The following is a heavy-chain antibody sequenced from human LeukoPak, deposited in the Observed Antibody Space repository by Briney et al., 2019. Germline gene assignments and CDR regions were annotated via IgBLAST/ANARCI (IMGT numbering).Heavy chain of an antibody. CDR2: ISDSGDIT. D-gene: IGHD1-26*01. J-gene: IGHJ3*02. Sequence: GGSLRLSCAASGFTFSSYAMSWVRQAPGKGLEWVSGISDSGDITYYADSVKGRFTLSRDNSKNTLYVQMNSLRVEDTAVYYCAKDRRGGSYYAATLDIWGQGTMVTVSS. V-gene: IGHV3-23*01. CDR1: GFTFSSYA. CDR3: AKDRRGGSYYAATLDI.